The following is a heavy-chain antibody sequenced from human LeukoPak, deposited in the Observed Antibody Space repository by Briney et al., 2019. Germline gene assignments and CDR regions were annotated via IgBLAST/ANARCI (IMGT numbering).Heavy chain of an antibody. CDR3: ANVFGVATFDP. CDR2: IYPRDGST. J-gene: IGHJ5*02. Sequence: ASVKVSCKASGYTFTSNYIHWVRQAPGQGLEWMGMIYPRDGSTSYAQKFQGRVTVTRDTSTSTVHMELSRLRSDDTAVYYCANVFGVATFDPWGQGTLVTVSS. CDR1: GYTFTSNY. V-gene: IGHV1-46*01. D-gene: IGHD3-3*01.